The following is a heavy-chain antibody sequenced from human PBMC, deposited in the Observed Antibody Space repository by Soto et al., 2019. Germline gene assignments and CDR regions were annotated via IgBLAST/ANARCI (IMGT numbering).Heavy chain of an antibody. CDR2: IYYSGST. CDR3: AREVAFSYYYYYMDV. V-gene: IGHV4-59*01. Sequence: TSETLSLTCTVSGGSISSYYWSWIRQPPGKGLEWIGYIYYSGSTNYNPSLKSRVTISVDTSKNQFSLKLSSVTAADTAVYYCAREVAFSYYYYYMDVWGKGTTVTVSS. J-gene: IGHJ6*03. D-gene: IGHD5-12*01. CDR1: GGSISSYY.